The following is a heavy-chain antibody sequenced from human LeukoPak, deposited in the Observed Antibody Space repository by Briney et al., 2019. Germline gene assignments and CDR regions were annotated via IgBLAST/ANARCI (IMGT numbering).Heavy chain of an antibody. CDR3: ARVRGYYDSSGYDY. D-gene: IGHD3-22*01. CDR2: IYYSGST. J-gene: IGHJ4*02. Sequence: SETLSLTCTVSGASISSYYWSWIRQPPGKGLEWIGYIYYSGSTNYNPALKSRVTISEDKSKNHISLKLSSVTAADTAVYYCARVRGYYDSSGYDYWGQGTLVTVSS. V-gene: IGHV4-59*01. CDR1: GASISSYY.